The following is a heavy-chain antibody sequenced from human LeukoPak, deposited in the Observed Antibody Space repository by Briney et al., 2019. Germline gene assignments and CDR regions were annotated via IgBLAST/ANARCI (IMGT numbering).Heavy chain of an antibody. CDR3: ARDLERLGGYYDSSGLSVGY. CDR2: ISYDGSNK. V-gene: IGHV3-30*04. J-gene: IGHJ4*02. Sequence: GGSLRLSCAASGFTFSSYAMHWVRQAPGKGLEWVAVISYDGSNKYYADSVKGRFTISRDNSKNTLYLQMNSLRAEDTAVYYCARDLERLGGYYDSSGLSVGYWGQGTLVTVSS. CDR1: GFTFSSYA. D-gene: IGHD3-22*01.